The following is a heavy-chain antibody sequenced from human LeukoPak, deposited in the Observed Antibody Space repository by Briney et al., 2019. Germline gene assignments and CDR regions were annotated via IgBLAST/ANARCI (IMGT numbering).Heavy chain of an antibody. J-gene: IGHJ4*02. CDR3: AKTPPVSPYYFDS. CDR1: GYTFTGYY. V-gene: IGHV1-2*02. CDR2: INPNNGGT. Sequence: ASVKVSCKASGYTFTGYYMHWERQAPGQALEWMGWINPNNGGTNYAQKFQGRVTMTRDTSINTAYMELTRLRSDDTAVYYCAKTPPVSPYYFDSWGQGTLVTVSS. D-gene: IGHD3-16*01.